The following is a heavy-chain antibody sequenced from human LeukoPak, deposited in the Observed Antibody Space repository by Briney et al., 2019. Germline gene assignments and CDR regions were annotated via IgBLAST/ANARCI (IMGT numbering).Heavy chain of an antibody. CDR1: GFTFSSYA. CDR3: ARESVRYSYFDY. CDR2: ISSSSSTR. J-gene: IGHJ4*02. D-gene: IGHD3-9*01. V-gene: IGHV3-48*01. Sequence: PGGSLRLSCAASGFTFSSYAMSWVRQAPGKGLEWVSYISSSSSTRYYTDSVKGRFTISRDNAKNSLYLQMNSLRAEDTAVYYCARESVRYSYFDYWGQGTLVTVSS.